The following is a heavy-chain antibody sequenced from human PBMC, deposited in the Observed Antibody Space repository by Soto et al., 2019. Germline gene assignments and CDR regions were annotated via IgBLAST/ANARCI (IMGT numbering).Heavy chain of an antibody. Sequence: GESLKISCKGSGYSFTSYWIGWVRQMPGKGLEWMGIIYPGDSDTRYSPSFRGQVTISADKSISTAYLQWSSLKASDTAMYCCARTSRGGSTANGYYYGMDVWGQGTTVTGSS. CDR2: IYPGDSDT. CDR1: GYSFTSYW. V-gene: IGHV5-51*01. D-gene: IGHD2-15*01. CDR3: ARTSRGGSTANGYYYGMDV. J-gene: IGHJ6*02.